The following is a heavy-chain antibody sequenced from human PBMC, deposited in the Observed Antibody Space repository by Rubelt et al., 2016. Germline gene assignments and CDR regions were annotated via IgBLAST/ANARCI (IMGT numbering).Heavy chain of an antibody. J-gene: IGHJ6*02. Sequence: VRQAPGKGLEWVAVISYDGSNKYYADSVKGRFTISRDNSKNTLYLQMNSLRAEDTAVYYCARVRGGGDDYYYYYGMDVWGQGTTVTVSS. D-gene: IGHD2-21*02. CDR3: ARVRGGGDDYYYYYGMDV. V-gene: IGHV3-30*04. CDR2: ISYDGSNK.